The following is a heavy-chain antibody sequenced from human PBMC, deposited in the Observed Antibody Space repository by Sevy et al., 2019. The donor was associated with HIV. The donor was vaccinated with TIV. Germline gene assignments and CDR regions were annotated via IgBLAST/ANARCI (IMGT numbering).Heavy chain of an antibody. D-gene: IGHD3-3*02. Sequence: GGSLRLSCVASGFSFDNHAMMWFRQPPGKGLEWVSTTPTTGISTYYANSVRGSFISSRDNSKSTRYLEMNSLRVEDTALYYCARGWPIHLWGQGTLVTVSS. CDR2: TPTTGIST. CDR1: GFSFDNHA. CDR3: ARGWPIHL. J-gene: IGHJ4*02. V-gene: IGHV3-23*01.